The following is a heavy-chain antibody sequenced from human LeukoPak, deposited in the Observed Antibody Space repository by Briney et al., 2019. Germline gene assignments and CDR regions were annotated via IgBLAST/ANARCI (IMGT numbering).Heavy chain of an antibody. V-gene: IGHV4-59*01. D-gene: IGHD5-18*01. CDR3: ARAYTAMVLDAFDI. J-gene: IGHJ3*02. CDR2: TYYSGST. Sequence: SETLSLTCTVSGGSISSYYWSWIRQPPGKGLEWIGYTYYSGSTNYNPSLKSRVTISVDTSKNQFSLKLSSVTAADTAVYYCARAYTAMVLDAFDIWGQGTMVTVSS. CDR1: GGSISSYY.